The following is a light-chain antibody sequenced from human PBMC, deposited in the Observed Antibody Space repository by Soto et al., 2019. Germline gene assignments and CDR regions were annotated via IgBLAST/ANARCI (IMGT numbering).Light chain of an antibody. J-gene: IGLJ3*02. CDR3: GTWDSSLSAGV. CDR1: ISNIGSNY. Sequence: QSVLTQPPSVSAAPGQKVTISCSGSISNIGSNYVSWYQQFPTTAPKLLIYDDNKRPSGIPDRFSGSRSGTSATLDITGLQTGDEADYYCGTWDSSLSAGVFGGGTKVT. V-gene: IGLV1-51*01. CDR2: DDN.